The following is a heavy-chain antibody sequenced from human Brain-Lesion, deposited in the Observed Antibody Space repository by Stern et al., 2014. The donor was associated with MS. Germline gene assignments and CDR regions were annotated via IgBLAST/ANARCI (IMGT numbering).Heavy chain of an antibody. CDR3: ARADVGSFGSGGNCLHRSVWFGP. J-gene: IGHJ5*02. Sequence: QVQLEESGPGLVKPSETLSLTCSVSGGSFSGFSWGWIRQPPGKGLEWIGDIHSSGTTTYNTSPKRRVIISAATTQNQFSLTVRPATAADTAVYYCARADVGSFGSGGNCLHRSVWFGPWGQGTLVTVSS. CDR1: GGSFSGFS. V-gene: IGHV4-59*01. CDR2: IHSSGTT. D-gene: IGHD2-15*01.